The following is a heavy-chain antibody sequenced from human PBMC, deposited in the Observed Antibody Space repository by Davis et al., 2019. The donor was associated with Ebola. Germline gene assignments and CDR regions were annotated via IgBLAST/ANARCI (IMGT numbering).Heavy chain of an antibody. V-gene: IGHV4-38-2*01. D-gene: IGHD2-2*01. CDR1: GYSIAKGFS. CDR3: ARQKLGYCISTSCYGHNWFDP. Sequence: MPSETLSLTCSVSGYSIAKGFSWGWIRRPPGKGLEWIGSIYHSGSTHYNPSLKSRVTISVDTSKNQFSLKLSSVTAADTAVYSCARQKLGYCISTSCYGHNWFDPWGQGTLVTVSS. J-gene: IGHJ5*02. CDR2: IYHSGST.